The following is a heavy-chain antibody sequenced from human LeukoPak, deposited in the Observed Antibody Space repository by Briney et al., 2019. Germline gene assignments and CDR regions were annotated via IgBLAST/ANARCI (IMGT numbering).Heavy chain of an antibody. CDR2: INHSGST. CDR1: GGSFSGYY. J-gene: IGHJ4*02. CDR3: ARVGTVTTLDY. Sequence: SETLSLTCAVYGGSFSGYYWSWIRQPPGKGLEWIGEINHSGSTNYNPSLKSRVTISVDTSKNQFSLKLSSVTAADTAVYYCARVGTVTTLDYWGQGTLVTVSS. D-gene: IGHD4-17*01. V-gene: IGHV4-34*01.